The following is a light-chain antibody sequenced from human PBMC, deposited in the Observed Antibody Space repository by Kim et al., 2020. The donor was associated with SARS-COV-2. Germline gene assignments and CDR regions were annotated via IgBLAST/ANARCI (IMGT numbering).Light chain of an antibody. CDR1: SSNIGAGYD. J-gene: IGLJ2*01. Sequence: QSVLTQPPSVSGAPGQRVTISCTGSSSNIGAGYDVHWYQQLPGTAPKLIIYGNSNRPSGVPDRFSGSESGTSASLAITGLQADDEADYYCQSYDSSLSGSVVFGGGTQLTVL. CDR2: GNS. V-gene: IGLV1-40*01. CDR3: QSYDSSLSGSVV.